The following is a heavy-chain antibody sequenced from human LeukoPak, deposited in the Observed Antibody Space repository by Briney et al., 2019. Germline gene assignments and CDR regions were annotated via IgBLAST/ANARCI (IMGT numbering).Heavy chain of an antibody. J-gene: IGHJ4*02. D-gene: IGHD4-17*01. CDR2: ISSSSSHI. CDR1: GFTFSAYT. CDR3: ATDRQDYGVLDC. V-gene: IGHV3-21*01. Sequence: GGSLRLSCAASGFTFSAYTMNWVRQAPGKGLEWVSTISSSSSHIFYADSMKGRFTVSRDNAKNSLYPQMNSLRTEDTAVYYCATDRQDYGVLDCWGQGTPVTVSS.